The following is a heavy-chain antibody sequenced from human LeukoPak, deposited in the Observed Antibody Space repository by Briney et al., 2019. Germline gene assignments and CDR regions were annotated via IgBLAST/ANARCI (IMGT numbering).Heavy chain of an antibody. CDR3: TRGAGWLIDY. V-gene: IGHV4-59*01. J-gene: IGHJ4*02. CDR1: DDSISDYY. Sequence: SETLXLTCTVSDDSISDYYRGWIRQPPGKGLEWIGYFYNSGRSTYNPSLKSRVTISADTSKNHFSLKLNSVTTADTAVYYCTRGAGWLIDYWGQGILVTVSS. D-gene: IGHD3-16*01. CDR2: FYNSGRS.